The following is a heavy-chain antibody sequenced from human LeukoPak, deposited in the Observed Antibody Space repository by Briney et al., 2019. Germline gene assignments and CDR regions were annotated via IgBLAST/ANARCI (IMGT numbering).Heavy chain of an antibody. V-gene: IGHV3-23*01. D-gene: IGHD3-22*01. CDR2: ITGSGGST. CDR1: GLTFSNYR. J-gene: IGHJ4*02. Sequence: PGGSLRVSCAASGLTFSNYRMSWIRQAPGKGLEWVSTITGSGGSTYYADSVSGRFTISGDNSKNTLFLQMNTLRAEDTAVYYCAKSIDSGGYPLGDSWGQGTLVIVSS. CDR3: AKSIDSGGYPLGDS.